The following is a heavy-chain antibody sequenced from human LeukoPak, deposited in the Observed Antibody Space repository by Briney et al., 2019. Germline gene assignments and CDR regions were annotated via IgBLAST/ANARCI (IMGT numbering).Heavy chain of an antibody. CDR1: GFTFSSYA. D-gene: IGHD1-26*01. J-gene: IGHJ4*02. V-gene: IGHV3-23*01. CDR3: AKVARKWELSDYFDY. CDR2: ISGSGGST. Sequence: PGGSLRLSCAASGFTFSSYAMSWVRQAPGKGLEWVSAISGSGGSTYYADSVKGRFTISRDNSKNTLYLQMNSLRAENTAVYYCAKVARKWELSDYFDYWGQGTLVTVSS.